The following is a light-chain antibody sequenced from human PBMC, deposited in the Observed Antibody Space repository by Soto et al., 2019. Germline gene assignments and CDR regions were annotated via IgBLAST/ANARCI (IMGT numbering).Light chain of an antibody. Sequence: QTVVTQEPSLTVSPGGTVTLTCASSTGAVTSGNYPSWFQQKPGQAPRTLIYTTDDKHSRTPARFSGSLLGGKAALTLSGVQPEDEAEYYCLLYYGGAHLVFGGGTKLTVL. CDR3: LLYYGGAHLV. V-gene: IGLV7-43*01. J-gene: IGLJ3*02. CDR1: TGAVTSGNY. CDR2: TTD.